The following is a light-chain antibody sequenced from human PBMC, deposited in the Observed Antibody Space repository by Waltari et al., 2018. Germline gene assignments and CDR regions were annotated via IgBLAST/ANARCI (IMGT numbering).Light chain of an antibody. J-gene: IGLJ3*02. CDR3: SSYTADTTRV. V-gene: IGLV2-14*03. Sequence: QSPLTQPASVSGSPGQSITISCSGTSSDVGRYKYVSWFPQLPGKAPKLMIYDVNNWPSGVATPFSCSKSGNTASLTISGLQAEDEADYYCSSYTADTTRVFGGGTKLTVL. CDR2: DVN. CDR1: SSDVGRYKY.